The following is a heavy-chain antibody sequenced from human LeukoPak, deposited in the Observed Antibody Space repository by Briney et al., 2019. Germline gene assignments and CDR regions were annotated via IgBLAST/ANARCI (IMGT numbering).Heavy chain of an antibody. J-gene: IGHJ6*02. D-gene: IGHD2-21*01. V-gene: IGHV3-33*01. CDR1: GFSFRDHC. Sequence: PGRSLRLSCAASGFSFRDHCMHGVRQAPGKGLEWVAVIWYDASNNYYADSVKGRFTISRDNSKNTLYLQMNSLRAEDTAVYFCARAKGIDDYYYYGLDVWGRGTTVTVSS. CDR2: IWYDASNN. CDR3: ARAKGIDDYYYYGLDV.